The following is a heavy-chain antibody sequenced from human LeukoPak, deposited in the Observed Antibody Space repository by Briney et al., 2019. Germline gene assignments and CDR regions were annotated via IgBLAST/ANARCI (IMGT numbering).Heavy chain of an antibody. CDR1: GFTVSSSY. Sequence: GGSLRLSCAASGFTVSSSYMSWVRQAPGRGLEWVSLIYSGGSTYYADSVKGRFTISRDNSKNTLYLQMNSLRAEDTAVYYCARDDIEWGQGTLVTVSS. J-gene: IGHJ4*02. CDR3: ARDDIE. CDR2: IYSGGST. V-gene: IGHV3-53*01. D-gene: IGHD5-12*01.